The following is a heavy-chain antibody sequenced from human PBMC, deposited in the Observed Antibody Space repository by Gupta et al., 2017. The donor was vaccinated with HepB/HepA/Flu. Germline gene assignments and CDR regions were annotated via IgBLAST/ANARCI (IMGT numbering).Heavy chain of an antibody. J-gene: IGHJ6*03. CDR3: ARDRNYYGSGIYDDYYYYYMDV. D-gene: IGHD3-10*01. CDR1: GGPFSSYS. Sequence: QVQLVQSGAEAKKPGSSVKVSCQASGGPFSSYSIRWVRTAPGQGVDGVGGIIPLCGTASYAQKFQGRVTITADKSTSTAYMDLSSLRSVDTAVYYCARDRNYYGSGIYDDYYYYYMDVWGKGTTVTVSS. CDR2: IIPLCGTA. V-gene: IGHV1-69*06.